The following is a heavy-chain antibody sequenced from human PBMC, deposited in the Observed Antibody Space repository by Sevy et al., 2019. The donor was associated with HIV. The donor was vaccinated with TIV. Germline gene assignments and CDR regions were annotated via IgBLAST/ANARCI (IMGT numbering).Heavy chain of an antibody. D-gene: IGHD6-13*01. V-gene: IGHV3-74*01. CDR2: VNSDGST. J-gene: IGHJ4*02. CDR1: GYTFSNYW. Sequence: GGSLRLSCEGSGYTFSNYWMHWVRQAPGKGLEWVSRVNSDGSTADADSVKGRFTISRDNAENTMSLQMNSLRAEDTALYYCVAANSWEDYWGQGTLVTVSS. CDR3: VAANSWEDY.